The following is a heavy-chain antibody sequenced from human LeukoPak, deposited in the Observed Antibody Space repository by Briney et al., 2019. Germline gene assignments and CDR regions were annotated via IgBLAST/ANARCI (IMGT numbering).Heavy chain of an antibody. CDR2: ITTTGTSK. Sequence: AGGSLRLSCAASGFAFNTYSMNWVRQAPGKGLQWVSSITTTGTSKYYADFVKGRFTISRDNAKNSLYLQMDSLRDEDTAVCYCVRDAAYSAFNMWGQGTMVTVSS. J-gene: IGHJ3*02. CDR3: VRDAAYSAFNM. D-gene: IGHD4-11*01. CDR1: GFAFNTYS. V-gene: IGHV3-48*02.